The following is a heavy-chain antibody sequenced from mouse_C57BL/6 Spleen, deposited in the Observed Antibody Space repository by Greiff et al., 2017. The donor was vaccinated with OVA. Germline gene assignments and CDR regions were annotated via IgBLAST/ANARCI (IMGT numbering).Heavy chain of an antibody. D-gene: IGHD2-4*01. J-gene: IGHJ3*01. V-gene: IGHV1-64*01. Sequence: QVQLQQPGAELVKPGASVKLSCKASGYTFTSYWMHWVKQRPGQGLEWIGMIHPNSGSTNYNEKFKSKATLTVDKSSSTAYMQLSSLTSEDSAVYYCARAPPSYDYDGVGCAYWGQGTLGTVSA. CDR1: GYTFTSYW. CDR2: IHPNSGST. CDR3: ARAPPSYDYDGVGCAY.